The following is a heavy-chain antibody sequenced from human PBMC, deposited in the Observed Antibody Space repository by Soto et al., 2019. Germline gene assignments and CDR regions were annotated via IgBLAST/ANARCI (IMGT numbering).Heavy chain of an antibody. Sequence: QVQLVQSGAEVRKPGASVKVSCKASGYTFISYAIHWVRLAPGQRLEWMGWINAGSGDTKYSRNFQGSVTITRDTSANTAYMELNRLRSEDTAVYYCARVFRSFSNLDYWGQGTLVTVSS. CDR1: GYTFISYA. CDR3: ARVFRSFSNLDY. J-gene: IGHJ4*02. CDR2: INAGSGDT. D-gene: IGHD3-10*01. V-gene: IGHV1-3*01.